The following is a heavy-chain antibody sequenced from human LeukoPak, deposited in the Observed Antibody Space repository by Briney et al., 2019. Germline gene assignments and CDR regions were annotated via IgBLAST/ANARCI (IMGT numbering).Heavy chain of an antibody. Sequence: ASVKVSCKASGYTFTGYYMHWVRQAPGQGLEWMGWINPNSGGTNYAQKFQGRVTMTRDTSISTAYMELSRLRSDDTAVYYCARDPGGSGSFFDYWGQGTLVTVSS. CDR2: INPNSGGT. V-gene: IGHV1-2*02. CDR1: GYTFTGYY. D-gene: IGHD3-10*01. J-gene: IGHJ4*02. CDR3: ARDPGGSGSFFDY.